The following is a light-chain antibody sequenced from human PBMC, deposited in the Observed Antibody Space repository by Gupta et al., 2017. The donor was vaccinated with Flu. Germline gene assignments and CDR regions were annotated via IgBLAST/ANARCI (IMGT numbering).Light chain of an antibody. CDR3: MQGSRWPWA. J-gene: IGKJ1*01. CDR1: QSLVYSDGNTY. V-gene: IGKV2-30*01. CDR2: QVS. Sequence: DVVMTQSPLSLPVTLGQPASISCRSSQSLVYSDGNTYLHWFQQRPGQSPRRLIYQVSHRESGVRDRFSGSGSGTDFTLKISRVEAEDVGVYYCMQGSRWPWAFGQGTKVEIK.